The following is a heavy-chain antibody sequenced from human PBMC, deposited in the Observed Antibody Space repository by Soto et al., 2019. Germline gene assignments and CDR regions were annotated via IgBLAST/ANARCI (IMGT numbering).Heavy chain of an antibody. J-gene: IGHJ4*02. CDR1: GFTFSSYA. Sequence: GGSLRLSCAASGFTFSSYAMSWVRQAPGKGLEWVSAISGSGGSTYYADSVKGRFTISRDNSKNTLYLQMNSLRAEDTAVYYCAKGPFVPQYYYDSSVDYWGQGTLVTVSS. CDR2: ISGSGGST. D-gene: IGHD3-22*01. CDR3: AKGPFVPQYYYDSSVDY. V-gene: IGHV3-23*01.